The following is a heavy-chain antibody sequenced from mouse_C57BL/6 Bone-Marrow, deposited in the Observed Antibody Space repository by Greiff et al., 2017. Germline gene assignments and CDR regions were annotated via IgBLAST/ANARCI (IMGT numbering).Heavy chain of an antibody. Sequence: EVNVVESGGGLVQPGGSLKLSCAASGFTFSDYYMYWVRQTPEKRLEWVAYISNGGGSTYYPDTVKGRFTISRDNAKNTLYLQMSRLKSEDTAMYYCARHGNSAGYGYDGDMDDWGQGTSVTVSS. CDR2: ISNGGGST. V-gene: IGHV5-12*01. CDR3: ARHGNSAGYGYDGDMDD. D-gene: IGHD2-2*01. J-gene: IGHJ4*01. CDR1: GFTFSDYY.